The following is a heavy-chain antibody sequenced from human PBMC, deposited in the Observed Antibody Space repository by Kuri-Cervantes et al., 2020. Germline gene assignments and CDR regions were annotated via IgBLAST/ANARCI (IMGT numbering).Heavy chain of an antibody. CDR2: MHPHTGKT. J-gene: IGHJ4*02. CDR1: GYTFTTSA. Sequence: ASVKVSCKASGYTFTTSAINWVRQAPGQGLEWMGWMHPHTGKTRNAQKFQDRLTMTSNTSASTAYMELSSLTPEDTAVYYCARGGEGVYIVAAANDYWGQGTLVTVSS. CDR3: ARGGEGVYIVAAANDY. D-gene: IGHD2-15*01. V-gene: IGHV1-8*02.